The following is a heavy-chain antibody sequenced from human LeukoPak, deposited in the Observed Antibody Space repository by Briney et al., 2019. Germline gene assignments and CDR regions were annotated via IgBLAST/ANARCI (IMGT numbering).Heavy chain of an antibody. J-gene: IGHJ4*02. CDR1: GFTFSGYW. CDR3: ARMSSSSWYVCDY. D-gene: IGHD6-13*01. Sequence: PGGSLRLSSAASGFTFSGYWMTWVRQAPGKGLEWVANIKQDGSEKYYVDSVRGRFIISRDNTENSLYLQMNSLRAEDTAVYYCARMSSSSWYVCDYWGQGTLVTVSS. V-gene: IGHV3-7*01. CDR2: IKQDGSEK.